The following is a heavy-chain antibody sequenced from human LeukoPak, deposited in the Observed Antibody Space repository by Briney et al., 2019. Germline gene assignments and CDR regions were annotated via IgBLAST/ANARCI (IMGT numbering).Heavy chain of an antibody. CDR1: GYTFTKYG. CDR2: ISAYNGNT. D-gene: IGHD3-22*01. Sequence: ASVKVSCKASGYTFTKYGISWVRQAPGQGLEWMGWISAYNGNTNYAQKLQGRVTMTTDTSTSTAYMELRSLRSDDTAVYYCARDRGITMIVVGLFDYWGQGTLFTVSS. J-gene: IGHJ4*02. V-gene: IGHV1-18*01. CDR3: ARDRGITMIVVGLFDY.